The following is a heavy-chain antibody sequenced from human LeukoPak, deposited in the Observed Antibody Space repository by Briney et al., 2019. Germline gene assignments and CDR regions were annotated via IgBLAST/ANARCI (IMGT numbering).Heavy chain of an antibody. CDR2: IYHSGST. CDR1: GYSISSGYY. CDR3: ARTDGKKYQIDY. Sequence: SETLSLTCTVSGYSISSGYYWGWIRQPPGKGLEWIGSIYHSGSTYYNPSLKSRVTISVDTSKNQFSLKLTSVTAADTAVYYCARTDGKKYQIDYWGQGTLVTVSS. D-gene: IGHD5-24*01. J-gene: IGHJ4*02. V-gene: IGHV4-38-2*02.